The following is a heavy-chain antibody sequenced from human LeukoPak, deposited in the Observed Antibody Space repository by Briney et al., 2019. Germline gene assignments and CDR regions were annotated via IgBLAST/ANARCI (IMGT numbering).Heavy chain of an antibody. CDR3: ARGVNGDSRFDP. CDR2: INADGSST. V-gene: IGHV3-74*01. J-gene: IGHJ5*02. D-gene: IGHD4-17*01. CDR1: GFTFNTYW. Sequence: PGGSLRLSCAASGFTFNTYWMHWVRQAPGRGLVWVSRINADGSSTRYADSVKGRFTISRDNAKNTLYLQMNSLRAEDTAVYYCARGVNGDSRFDPWGQGTLVTVSS.